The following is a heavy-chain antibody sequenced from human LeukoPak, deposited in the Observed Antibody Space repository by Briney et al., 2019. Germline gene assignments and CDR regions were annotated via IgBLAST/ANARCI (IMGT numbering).Heavy chain of an antibody. V-gene: IGHV3-15*01. D-gene: IGHD4-17*01. CDR2: IKSKTDGGTT. CDR3: TTETTVTKGQDY. J-gene: IGHJ4*02. CDR1: GFTFSNAW. Sequence: PGGSLRLSCAASGFTFSNAWMSWVRQAPGKGLEWVGRIKSKTDGGTTDYAAPVKGRFTISRDDSKNTLYLQMNSLKTEDTAVYYCTTETTVTKGQDYWGQGTLVTVSS.